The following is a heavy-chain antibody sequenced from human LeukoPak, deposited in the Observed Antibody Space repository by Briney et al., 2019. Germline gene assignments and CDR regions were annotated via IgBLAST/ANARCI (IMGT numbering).Heavy chain of an antibody. Sequence: ASVKVSCKVSGYTLTELSMHWVRQAPGKGLEWMGGFDPEDGETVYAQKFQGRVTMTEDTSTDTAYMELSSLRSEDTAVYYCATTAHSSSWYRSVRYFQHWGQGTLVTVSS. J-gene: IGHJ1*01. CDR2: FDPEDGET. CDR1: GYTLTELS. V-gene: IGHV1-24*01. D-gene: IGHD6-13*01. CDR3: ATTAHSSSWYRSVRYFQH.